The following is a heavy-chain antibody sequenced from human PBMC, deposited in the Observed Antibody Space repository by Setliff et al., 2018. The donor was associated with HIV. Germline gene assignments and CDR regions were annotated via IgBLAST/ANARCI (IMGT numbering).Heavy chain of an antibody. CDR1: KCTFTDYY. J-gene: IGHJ4*02. V-gene: IGHV1-69-2*01. D-gene: IGHD2-15*01. CDR3: VTGEGLRF. CDR2: VDPEDDKT. Sequence: GASVKVSCKASKCTFTDYYMHWVQQAPGKGLEWMGRVDPEDDKTIYAEKFQGRVTMTTATSSDTAYLYLSSLRSEDTAVYYCVTGEGLRFWGQGTLVTVSS.